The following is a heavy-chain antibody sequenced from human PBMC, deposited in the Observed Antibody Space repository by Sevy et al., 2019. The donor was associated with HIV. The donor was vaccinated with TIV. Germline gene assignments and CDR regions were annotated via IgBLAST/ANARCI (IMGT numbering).Heavy chain of an antibody. V-gene: IGHV3-7*01. Sequence: GGSLRLSCSASGFTFSSYAMHWVRQAPGKGLDWVCHVNQDGSVKQYADSVRGRFTISRDNVKNTVFLYMNSLRTDDTALYYCARGIGSSGGLWGQGLWSPSPQ. CDR3: ARGIGSSGGL. CDR1: GFTFSSYA. CDR2: VNQDGSVK. D-gene: IGHD6-6*01. J-gene: IGHJ1*01.